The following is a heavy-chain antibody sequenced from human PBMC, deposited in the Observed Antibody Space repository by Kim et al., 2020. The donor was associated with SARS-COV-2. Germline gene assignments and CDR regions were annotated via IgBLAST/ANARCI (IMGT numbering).Heavy chain of an antibody. Sequence: YAQKFQGRVTITADESTSTAYMELSSLRSEDTAVYYCARSFVVVTAFYDYWGQGTLVTVSS. CDR3: ARSFVVVTAFYDY. J-gene: IGHJ4*02. D-gene: IGHD2-21*02. V-gene: IGHV1-69*01.